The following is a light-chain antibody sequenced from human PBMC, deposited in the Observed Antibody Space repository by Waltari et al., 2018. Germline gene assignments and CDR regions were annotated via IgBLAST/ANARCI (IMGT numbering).Light chain of an antibody. CDR1: ISDVGNYHL. CDR3: CSYVGLGTYV. V-gene: IGLV2-23*02. CDR2: EVT. Sequence: QSGLAQPASASGSPGQSINITCTGTISDVGNYHLVPWYQQPPGKAPRLLIYEVTKRAPGTSDRFSASKSGNTASLSISGLQAQEDEADYYCCSYVGLGTYVFGTGTKVTV. J-gene: IGLJ1*01.